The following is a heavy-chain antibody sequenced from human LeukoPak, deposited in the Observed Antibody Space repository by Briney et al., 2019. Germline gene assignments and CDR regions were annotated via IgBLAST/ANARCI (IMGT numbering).Heavy chain of an antibody. D-gene: IGHD1-26*01. V-gene: IGHV4-59*08. Sequence: SETLSLTCTVSGGSISSYYWSWIRQPPGKGLEWIGYIYYSGSTNYNPSLKSRVTISVDTSKNQFSLKLSSVTAADTAVYYCASSGSYSGHFDYWGQGTLVTVSS. CDR2: IYYSGST. CDR3: ASSGSYSGHFDY. J-gene: IGHJ4*02. CDR1: GGSISSYY.